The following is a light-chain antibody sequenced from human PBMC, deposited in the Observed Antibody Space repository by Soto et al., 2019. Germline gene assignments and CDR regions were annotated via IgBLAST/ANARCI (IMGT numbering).Light chain of an antibody. CDR2: DAS. CDR3: QQYDNLPLS. Sequence: DIQMTQSPSSLSASVGDRVTITCQASQDISNYLNWYQQKPGKAPKLVISDASNLETGAPSRFSGSGSGTDFTFTINSLQPEDIGTYFCQQYDNLPLSFGPGTTVEI. CDR1: QDISNY. V-gene: IGKV1-33*01. J-gene: IGKJ3*01.